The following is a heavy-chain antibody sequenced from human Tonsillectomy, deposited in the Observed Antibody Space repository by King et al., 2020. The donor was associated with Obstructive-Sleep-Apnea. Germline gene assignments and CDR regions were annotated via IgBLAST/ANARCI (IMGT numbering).Heavy chain of an antibody. Sequence: VQLVESGGGLVQPGGSLRLSCAASGFTFSSYSMNWVRQAPGKGLEWVSYISGSRYSKQYADSVRGRFTISRDNAKNSLYLQMNSLRAEDTAVYYCASYSGSYSPGWGQGTLVTVSS. D-gene: IGHD1-26*01. CDR1: GFTFSSYS. J-gene: IGHJ4*02. CDR3: ASYSGSYSPG. CDR2: ISGSRYSK. V-gene: IGHV3-48*04.